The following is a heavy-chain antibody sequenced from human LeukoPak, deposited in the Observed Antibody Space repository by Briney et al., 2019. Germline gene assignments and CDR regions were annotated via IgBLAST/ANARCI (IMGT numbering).Heavy chain of an antibody. D-gene: IGHD5-24*01. CDR2: IYYSGST. V-gene: IGHV4-39*01. CDR3: ASQEMARSRSFDY. CDR1: GGSISSSSYY. Sequence: SETLSLTCTVSGGSISSSSYYWGWIRQPPGKGLEWIGSIYYSGSTYYNPSLKSRVTISVDTSKNQFSLKLSSVTAADTAVYYCASQEMARSRSFDYWGQGTLVTVSS. J-gene: IGHJ4*02.